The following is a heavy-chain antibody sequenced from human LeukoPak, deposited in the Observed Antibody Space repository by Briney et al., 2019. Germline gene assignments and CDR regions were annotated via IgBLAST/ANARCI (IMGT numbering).Heavy chain of an antibody. CDR2: IIPIFGTA. CDR3: AREGTGIVVVPAAISDAFDI. CDR1: GGTFSSYA. D-gene: IGHD2-2*01. V-gene: IGHV1-69*13. J-gene: IGHJ3*02. Sequence: ASVKVSCKASGGTFSSYAISWVRQAPGQGLEWMGGIIPIFGTANYAQKFQGRVTITADESTSTAYMELSSLRSEDTAVYYCAREGTGIVVVPAAISDAFDIWGQGTMVTVSS.